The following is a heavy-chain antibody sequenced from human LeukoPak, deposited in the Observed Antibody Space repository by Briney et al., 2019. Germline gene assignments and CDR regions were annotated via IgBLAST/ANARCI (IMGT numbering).Heavy chain of an antibody. CDR3: AKDVPCRLWCMPQAFEWFDP. Sequence: HPGGSLRLSCAASGFTFSSYAMSWVRQAPGKGLEWVSAISGSGGSTYYADSVKGRFTISRDNSKNTLYLQMNSLRAEDTAVYYCAKDVPCRLWCMPQAFEWFDPWGQGTLVTVSS. CDR1: GFTFSSYA. CDR2: ISGSGGST. J-gene: IGHJ5*02. V-gene: IGHV3-23*01. D-gene: IGHD2-8*02.